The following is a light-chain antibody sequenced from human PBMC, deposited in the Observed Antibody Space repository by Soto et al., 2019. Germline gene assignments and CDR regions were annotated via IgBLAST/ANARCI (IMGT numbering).Light chain of an antibody. V-gene: IGLV1-40*01. Sequence: QSVLTQPPSVSGAPGQRVTISCTGSSSNIGAGYDVHWYQQLPGTAPKLLIYGNSNRPSGVPDRFSGSKSGTSASLVISGLRSEDEADYYCAAWDDSLSGGYVFGTGTKVTVL. CDR2: GNS. CDR1: SSNIGAGYD. CDR3: AAWDDSLSGGYV. J-gene: IGLJ1*01.